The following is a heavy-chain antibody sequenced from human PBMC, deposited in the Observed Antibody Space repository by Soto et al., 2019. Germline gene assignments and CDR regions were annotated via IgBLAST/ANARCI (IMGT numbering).Heavy chain of an antibody. V-gene: IGHV3-21*01. D-gene: IGHD3-10*01. J-gene: IGHJ6*02. Sequence: EVQLVESGGGLVKPGGSLRLSCAASGFTFSSYSMNWVRQAPGKGLEWVSSISSSSSYIYYADSVKGRFTISRDNAKNSLYLQMYSLRAEDTAVYYCAREGVQHGSGPYYYYGMDVWGQGTTVTVSS. CDR3: AREGVQHGSGPYYYYGMDV. CDR1: GFTFSSYS. CDR2: ISSSSSYI.